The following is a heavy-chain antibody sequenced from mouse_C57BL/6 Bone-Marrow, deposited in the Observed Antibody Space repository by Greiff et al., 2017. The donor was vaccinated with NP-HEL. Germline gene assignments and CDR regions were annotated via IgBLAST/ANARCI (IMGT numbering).Heavy chain of an antibody. Sequence: EVKVVESGGGLVKPGGSLKLSCAASGFTFSSYAMSWVRQTPEKRLEWVATISDGGSYTYYPDNVKGRFTISRDNAKNNLYLQMSHLKSEDTAMYYGAREPGTRAMDYWGQGTSVTVSS. CDR1: GFTFSSYA. CDR2: ISDGGSYT. J-gene: IGHJ4*01. V-gene: IGHV5-4*01. D-gene: IGHD4-1*01. CDR3: AREPGTRAMDY.